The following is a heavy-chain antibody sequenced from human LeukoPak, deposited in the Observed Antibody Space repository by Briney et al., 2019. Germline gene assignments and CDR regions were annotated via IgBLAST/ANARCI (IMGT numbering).Heavy chain of an antibody. V-gene: IGHV3-53*01. CDR3: ARGRGSYSLDY. D-gene: IGHD1-26*01. CDR1: GLTGSHNY. J-gene: IGHJ4*02. Sequence: GGSLRLSCAASGLTGSHNYVSWVRQAPGKGLEWVSAIHTSGDTCYADSVKGRFTISRDTSKNTLYLQINSLRDEDTAVYYCARGRGSYSLDYWGQGTLVTVSS. CDR2: IHTSGDT.